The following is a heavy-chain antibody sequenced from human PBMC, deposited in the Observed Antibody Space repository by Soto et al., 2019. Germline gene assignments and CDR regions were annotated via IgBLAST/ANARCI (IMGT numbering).Heavy chain of an antibody. Sequence: ASVKVSCKASGYTFTSYGISWVRQAPGQGLEWMGWISAYNGNTNYAQKLQGRVTMTTDTSTSTAYMELRSLRSDDTAVYYCARATMIVVVPTPQGFAPWGQGTLVTVSS. J-gene: IGHJ5*02. D-gene: IGHD3-22*01. CDR2: ISAYNGNT. V-gene: IGHV1-18*01. CDR1: GYTFTSYG. CDR3: ARATMIVVVPTPQGFAP.